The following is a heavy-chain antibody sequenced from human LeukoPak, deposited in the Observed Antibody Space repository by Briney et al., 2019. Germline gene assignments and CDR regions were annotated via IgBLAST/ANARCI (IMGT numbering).Heavy chain of an antibody. D-gene: IGHD3-16*02. J-gene: IGHJ4*01. Sequence: SETLSLTCTVSGGSISSSTYYWGWIRQPPGKGLEWIGEINHSGSTNYNPSLKSRVTISVDTSKNQFSLKLSSVTAADTAVYYCARETRLPVWGSYRYTSIDYWGQEPWSPSPQ. V-gene: IGHV4-39*07. CDR1: GGSISSSTYY. CDR3: ARETRLPVWGSYRYTSIDY. CDR2: INHSGST.